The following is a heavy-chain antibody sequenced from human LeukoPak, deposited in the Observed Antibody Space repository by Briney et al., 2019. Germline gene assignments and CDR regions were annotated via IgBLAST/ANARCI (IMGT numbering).Heavy chain of an antibody. CDR2: LYWDDDK. V-gene: IGHV2-5*02. Sequence: SGPTLVNPTHTHMLTCTFSRWAFSTSGVGVGWIRQPPGKALGWLALLYWDDDKRYSPSLKSRLTITKDTSKNQVVLTMPNLGLRDKDTYVCEVRRACISTSCTFFAYWGQGTLVTVSS. CDR1: RWAFSTSGVG. CDR3: EVRRACISTSCTFFAY. D-gene: IGHD2-2*01. J-gene: IGHJ4*02.